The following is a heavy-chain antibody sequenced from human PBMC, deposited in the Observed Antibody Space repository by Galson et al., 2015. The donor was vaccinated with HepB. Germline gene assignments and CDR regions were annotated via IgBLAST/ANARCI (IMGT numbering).Heavy chain of an antibody. D-gene: IGHD6-13*01. CDR2: IIPILGIA. CDR3: ARDVAAAGTSGHDY. CDR1: GGTFSSYT. V-gene: IGHV1-69*04. Sequence: SVKVSCKASGGTFSSYTISWVRQAPGQGLEWMGRIIPILGIANYAQKFQGRVTITADKSTSTAYMELSSLRSEDTALYYCARDVAAAGTSGHDYWGQGTLVTVSS. J-gene: IGHJ4*02.